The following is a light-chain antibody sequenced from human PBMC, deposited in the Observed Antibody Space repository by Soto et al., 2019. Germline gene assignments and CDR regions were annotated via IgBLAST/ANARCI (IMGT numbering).Light chain of an antibody. Sequence: QSVLTQPPSASGTPGQRVTISCSGSSSNIGSNSVNWYQQLPGTAPKLLMYSSNQRPSGVPDRFSGSKSGTSASLAISGLQFEDGAEYCWAAWEDGLNGVVFGGGTKLTVL. CDR1: SSNIGSNS. CDR2: SSN. V-gene: IGLV1-44*01. CDR3: AAWEDGLNGVV. J-gene: IGLJ2*01.